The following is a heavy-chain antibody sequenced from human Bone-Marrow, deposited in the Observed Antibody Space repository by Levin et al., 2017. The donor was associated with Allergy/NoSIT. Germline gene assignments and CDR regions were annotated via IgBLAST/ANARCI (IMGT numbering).Heavy chain of an antibody. D-gene: IGHD4-17*01. J-gene: IGHJ5*02. CDR1: GFSLSSRAMG. V-gene: IGHV2-5*02. CDR3: AHRPDYGDHGVWHDT. Sequence: SGPTLVKPTESLTLTCTFSGFSLSSRAMGVNWIRQSPGKALEWLGVIYWDDDKRYRPSLRTRLTITKDTSKNQVVLTMTNMVPEDTATYDCAHRPDYGDHGVWHDTWGQGILVTVSS. CDR2: IYWDDDK.